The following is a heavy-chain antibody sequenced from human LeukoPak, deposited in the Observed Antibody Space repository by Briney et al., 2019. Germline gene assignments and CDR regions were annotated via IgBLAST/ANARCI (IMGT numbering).Heavy chain of an antibody. V-gene: IGHV3-7*01. Sequence: GGSLRLSCAASGFTFSDYYMSWIRQAPGKGLEWVANIKQDGSEKYYVDSVKGRFTISRDNAKNSLYLQMNSLTAEDTAVYYCARRGYGGGGYYFDYWGQGTLVTVSS. D-gene: IGHD2-15*01. CDR1: GFTFSDYY. J-gene: IGHJ4*02. CDR2: IKQDGSEK. CDR3: ARRGYGGGGYYFDY.